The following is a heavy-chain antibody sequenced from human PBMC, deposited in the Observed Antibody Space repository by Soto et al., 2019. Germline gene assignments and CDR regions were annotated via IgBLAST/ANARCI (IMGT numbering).Heavy chain of an antibody. D-gene: IGHD3-3*01. CDR2: ISYDGSNK. CDR3: ANIPYDCWSGYQYYYYYMHV. J-gene: IGHJ6*03. CDR1: GFTFSSYG. V-gene: IGHV3-30*18. Sequence: PGGSLRLSCAASGFTFSSYGMHWVRQAPGKGLEWVAVISYDGSNKYYADSVKGRFTISRDNSKNTLYLQMNSLRAEDTAVYYCANIPYDCWSGYQYYYYYMHVWGNGTTVTVSS.